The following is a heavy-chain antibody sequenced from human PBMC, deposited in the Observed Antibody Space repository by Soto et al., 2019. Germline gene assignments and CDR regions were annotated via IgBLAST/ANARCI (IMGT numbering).Heavy chain of an antibody. CDR1: GYTFTSYY. CDR2: INPSGGST. Sequence: QVQLVQSGAEVKKPGASVKVSCKASGYTFTSYYMHWVRQAPGQGLEWMGIINPSGGSTSYAQKFQGRFTITRDTSTRTAYRELSSLRSEDTAVYYCARARKGYCSGGSGGAFDIWGQGTMVTVSS. D-gene: IGHD2-15*01. V-gene: IGHV1-46*01. J-gene: IGHJ3*02. CDR3: ARARKGYCSGGSGGAFDI.